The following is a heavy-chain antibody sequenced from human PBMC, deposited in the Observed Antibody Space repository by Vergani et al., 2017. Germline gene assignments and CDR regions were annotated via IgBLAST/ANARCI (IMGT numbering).Heavy chain of an antibody. CDR3: VRTVALXFGETQDGGWFDP. Sequence: QVQLLESGAGLLKPSETLTLTCSVSGYSITSGYYCGWLRPPPGRGLEWIGSIYHTGSAYYNPSLKSRVTVSVDTSMNQVSLELNSVTAADTAVYYCVRTVALXFGETQDGGWFDPRGQGTLVTVPS. CDR2: IYHTGSA. J-gene: IGHJ5*02. CDR1: GYSITSGYY. V-gene: IGHV4-38-2*01. D-gene: IGHD3-10*01.